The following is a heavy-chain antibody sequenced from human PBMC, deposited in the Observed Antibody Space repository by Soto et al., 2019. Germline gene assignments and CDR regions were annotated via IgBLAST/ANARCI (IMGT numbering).Heavy chain of an antibody. D-gene: IGHD3-10*01. CDR2: INTSGGST. CDR3: ARATYSGSGSYSPRGYYFDY. V-gene: IGHV1-46*02. J-gene: IGHJ4*02. Sequence: QVQLVQSGAEVKKPGASVNVSCKASGYAFNSHYIHWVRQAPGQGLEWMGIINTSGGSTSYAQRFQGRVIMTRDTSTSTVYMELSSLRSEDTAVYYCARATYSGSGSYSPRGYYFDYWGQGTLVTVSS. CDR1: GYAFNSHY.